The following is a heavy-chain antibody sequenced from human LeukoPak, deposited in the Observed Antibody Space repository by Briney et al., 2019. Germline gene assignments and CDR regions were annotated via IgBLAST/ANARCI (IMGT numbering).Heavy chain of an antibody. V-gene: IGHV1-2*02. J-gene: IGHJ5*02. Sequence: GASVKVSCKASGYTFTGYYMHWVRQAPGQGLEWMGWINPNSGGTNYAQKFQGRVTMTRDTSISTAYMELSRLRSEDTAVYYCARSYCSSTSCSRSPNWFDPWGQGTLVTVSS. CDR3: ARSYCSSTSCSRSPNWFDP. D-gene: IGHD2-2*01. CDR2: INPNSGGT. CDR1: GYTFTGYY.